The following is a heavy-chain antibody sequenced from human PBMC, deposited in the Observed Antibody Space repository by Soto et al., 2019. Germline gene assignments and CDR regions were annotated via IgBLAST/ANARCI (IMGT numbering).Heavy chain of an antibody. V-gene: IGHV3-30*03. Sequence: QVQLVESGGGVVQPGRSLRLSCAASGFTFSSYGMHWVRQAPGKGLEWEAVISYDGSNKYYADSVKGRFTISRDNSKNTLYLQMNSLRAEDTAVYYCATRNWFDPWGQGTLVTVSS. CDR3: ATRNWFDP. CDR2: ISYDGSNK. J-gene: IGHJ5*02. CDR1: GFTFSSYG.